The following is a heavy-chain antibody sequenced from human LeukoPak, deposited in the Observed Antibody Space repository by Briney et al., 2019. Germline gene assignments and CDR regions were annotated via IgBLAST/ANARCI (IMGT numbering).Heavy chain of an antibody. V-gene: IGHV3-23*01. Sequence: GGSLRLSCVVSGLTLSNYGMSWVRQAPGKGLEWVAGISDRGGSTNYADSVKGRFTISRDNSKNTLYLQMNSLRAEDTAVYYCARGEVDCSGGSCYSAEYFQHWGQGTLVTVSS. CDR3: ARGEVDCSGGSCYSAEYFQH. D-gene: IGHD2-15*01. CDR1: GLTLSNYG. J-gene: IGHJ1*01. CDR2: ISDRGGST.